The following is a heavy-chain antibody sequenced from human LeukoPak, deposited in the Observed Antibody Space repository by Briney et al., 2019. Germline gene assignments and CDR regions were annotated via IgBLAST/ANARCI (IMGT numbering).Heavy chain of an antibody. CDR1: GGSFSGYY. CDR3: ARSNNWNDGLDY. V-gene: IGHV4-59*10. CDR2: IYTSGST. J-gene: IGHJ4*02. Sequence: SETLSLTCAVYGGSFSGYYWSWIRQPAGKGLEWLGRIYTSGSTNYNPSLKSRVTISVDTSKNQFSLKLNSVTAADTAVYYCARSNNWNDGLDYWGQGTLVTVSS. D-gene: IGHD1-20*01.